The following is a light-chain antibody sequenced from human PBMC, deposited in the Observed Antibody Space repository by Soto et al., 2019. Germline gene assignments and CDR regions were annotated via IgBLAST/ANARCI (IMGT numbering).Light chain of an antibody. J-gene: IGLJ1*01. CDR2: EVN. CDR3: SSYAGSSNV. V-gene: IGLV2-8*01. CDR1: SSDVGGSDY. Sequence: QSALNQPASVSGSPGQSITISCTGTSSDVGGSDYVSWYQQHPGKAPKLMIYEVNKRPSGVPDRFSGSKSGNTASLTVSGLQAEDEADYYCSSYAGSSNVFGTGTKLTVL.